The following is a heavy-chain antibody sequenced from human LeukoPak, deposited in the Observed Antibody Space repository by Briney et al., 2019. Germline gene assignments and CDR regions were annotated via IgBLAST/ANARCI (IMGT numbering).Heavy chain of an antibody. CDR1: GGSISSYY. Sequence: SETLSLTCTVPGGSISSYYWSWIRQPAGKGLEWIGRIYTSGSTNYNPSLKSRVTMSVDTSKNQFSLKLSSVTAADTAVYYCARSSYLGPTGYDYVWGSYDFDYWGQGTLVTVSS. D-gene: IGHD3-16*01. V-gene: IGHV4-4*07. CDR3: ARSSYLGPTGYDYVWGSYDFDY. J-gene: IGHJ4*02. CDR2: IYTSGST.